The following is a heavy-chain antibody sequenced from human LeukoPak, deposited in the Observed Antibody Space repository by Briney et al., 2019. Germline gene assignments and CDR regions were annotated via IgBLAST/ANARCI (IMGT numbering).Heavy chain of an antibody. CDR2: IIPIFGTA. V-gene: IGHV1-69*05. Sequence: ASVKVSCKASGGTFSSYAISWVRQAPGQGLEWTGGIIPIFGTANYAQKFQGRVTITTDESTSTAYMELSSLRSEDTAVYYCAREGRLTPYFDYWGQGTLVTVSS. CDR3: AREGRLTPYFDY. J-gene: IGHJ4*02. D-gene: IGHD4/OR15-4a*01. CDR1: GGTFSSYA.